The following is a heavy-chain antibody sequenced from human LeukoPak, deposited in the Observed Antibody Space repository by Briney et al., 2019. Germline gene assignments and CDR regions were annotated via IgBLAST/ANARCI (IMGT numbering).Heavy chain of an antibody. CDR1: GFTFSSYA. D-gene: IGHD3-3*01. CDR2: ISYDGSNK. CDR3: ARDTTVGVPGTLYFDY. V-gene: IGHV3-30*04. Sequence: GGSLRLSCAASGFTFSSYAMPWVRKAQAKGRGGVAVISYDGSNKYYADSVKGRFTISRDNAKNALYLQMDSLRAEDTAVYYCARDTTVGVPGTLYFDYWGLGTLVTVS. J-gene: IGHJ4*02.